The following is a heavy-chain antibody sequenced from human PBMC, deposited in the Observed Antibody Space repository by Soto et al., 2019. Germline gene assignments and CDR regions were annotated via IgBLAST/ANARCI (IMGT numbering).Heavy chain of an antibody. CDR1: GYTFTSYA. V-gene: IGHV1-3*01. D-gene: IGHD3-22*01. J-gene: IGHJ4*02. CDR2: INAGNGNT. Sequence: QVQLVQSGAEVKKPGASVKVSCKASGYTFTSYAMHWVRQAPGQRLEWMGWINAGNGNTKYSQKFQGRVTITRDTSASTAYMELSSLRSEATAVYYCARAPHYYYDSSGYYYDYWGQGTLVTVSS. CDR3: ARAPHYYYDSSGYYYDY.